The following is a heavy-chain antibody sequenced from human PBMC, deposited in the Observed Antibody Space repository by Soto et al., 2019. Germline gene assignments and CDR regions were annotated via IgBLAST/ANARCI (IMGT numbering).Heavy chain of an antibody. V-gene: IGHV4-59*02. Sequence: SETLSLTCTVSGGCVSSHYWSWVRQPPGKGLEWIGYVYHSGSTYYNPSLKSRVTMSVDTSRNQLLLQLKSVTAADTAVYYCARESAGSGKNNWFDPWGKGTLVTVS. J-gene: IGHJ5*02. CDR1: GGCVSSHY. CDR3: ARESAGSGKNNWFDP. CDR2: VYHSGST. D-gene: IGHD3-10*01.